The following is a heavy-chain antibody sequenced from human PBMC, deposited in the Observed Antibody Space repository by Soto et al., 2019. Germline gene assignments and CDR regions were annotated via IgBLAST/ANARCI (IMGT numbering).Heavy chain of an antibody. V-gene: IGHV4-31*03. CDR2: IYYSGST. Sequence: PSETLSLTCTVSGGSISSGGYYWSWIRQHPGKGLEWIGYIYYSGSTYYNPSLKSRVTISVDTSKNQFSLKLSSVTAADTAVYYCARDQRYYYGSGSYDYYGTDVWGQGTTVTVSS. D-gene: IGHD3-10*01. CDR1: GGSISSGGYY. J-gene: IGHJ6*02. CDR3: ARDQRYYYGSGSYDYYGTDV.